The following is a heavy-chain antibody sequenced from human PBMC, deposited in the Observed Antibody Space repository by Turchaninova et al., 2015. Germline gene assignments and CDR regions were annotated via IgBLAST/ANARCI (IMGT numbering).Heavy chain of an antibody. CDR2: IYYGGTT. V-gene: IGHV4-59*02. J-gene: IGHJ4*02. CDR1: GVSVNSYY. CDR3: ARETTPSGWHSLDY. Sequence: QVQLQESGPGLVKPSETVSLTCTVSGVSVNSYYWSWTRQPPGKGLEWIGYIYYGGTTRYNFSLKSRATMSLDTSKNQFSLELTSATAADTAVYYCARETTPSGWHSLDYWGQGFLITVSS. D-gene: IGHD6-19*01.